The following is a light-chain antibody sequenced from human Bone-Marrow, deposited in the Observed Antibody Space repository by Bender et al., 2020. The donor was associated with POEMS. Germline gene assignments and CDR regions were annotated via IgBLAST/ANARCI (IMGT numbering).Light chain of an antibody. J-gene: IGLJ2*01. CDR3: SSYTTTSTLV. CDR2: DVT. Sequence: QSVLTQPPSVSGSPGQSITISCTGSNSDIDDYGYVSWYQQHPGKAPKLIIYDVTNRPSEASARFSGSKSANTASLTISGLQAEDEADYYCSSYTTTSTLVFGGGTKLTVL. CDR1: NSDIDDYGY. V-gene: IGLV2-14*03.